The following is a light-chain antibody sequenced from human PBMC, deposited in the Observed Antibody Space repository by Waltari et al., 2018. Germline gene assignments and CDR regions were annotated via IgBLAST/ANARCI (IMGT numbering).Light chain of an antibody. V-gene: IGKV3D-15*01. Sequence: EIVMTQSPPTLSVSPGERATLSCRASQSVSNSLAWYQHRPGLAPRLLIHSASTRAPGIPARFSGSGSETEFTFTISNLQSEDFALYYCQQYNNWPPITFGQGTRLEIK. CDR2: SAS. CDR1: QSVSNS. CDR3: QQYNNWPPIT. J-gene: IGKJ5*01.